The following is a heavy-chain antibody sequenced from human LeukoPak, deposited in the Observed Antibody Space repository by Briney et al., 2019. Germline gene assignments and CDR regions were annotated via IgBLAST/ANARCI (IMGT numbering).Heavy chain of an antibody. CDR3: ARGGYPTDDAFDI. V-gene: IGHV1-69*05. CDR1: GGTFSRYA. CDR2: IIPIFGTA. Sequence: SVKVSCRASGGTFSRYAISWVRQAPGQGLEWMGRIIPIFGTANYAQKFQGRVTITTDESTSTAYMELSSLRSEDTAVYYCARGGYPTDDAFDIWGQGTMVTVSS. D-gene: IGHD3-22*01. J-gene: IGHJ3*02.